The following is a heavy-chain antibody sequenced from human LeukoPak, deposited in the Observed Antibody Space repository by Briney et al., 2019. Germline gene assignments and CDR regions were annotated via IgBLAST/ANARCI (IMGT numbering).Heavy chain of an antibody. CDR3: ARGHLPGSCTGDSCYSFGY. Sequence: GGSLRLSCAASGFTFSNYWMHWVRQAPGKGLVWVSRIKTDGSDTTYADSVKGRFTISRDNAKNTLYLQTNSLRAEDTAVYYCARGHLPGSCTGDSCYSFGYWGQGTLVTVSS. CDR2: IKTDGSDT. CDR1: GFTFSNYW. V-gene: IGHV3-74*01. J-gene: IGHJ4*02. D-gene: IGHD2-15*01.